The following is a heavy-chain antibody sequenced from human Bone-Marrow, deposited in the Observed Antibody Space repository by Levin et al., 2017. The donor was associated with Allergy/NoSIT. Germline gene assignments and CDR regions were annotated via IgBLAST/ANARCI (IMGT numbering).Heavy chain of an antibody. CDR2: INTYTGNP. J-gene: IGHJ5*02. CDR3: ARQVIEIAAGASNWFDP. V-gene: IGHV7-4-1*02. D-gene: IGHD6-13*01. Sequence: GESLKISCKASGYTFTSYAINWVRQAPGQGLEWMGWINTYTGNPAYAQGFTGRFVFSLDTSVTTAYLQISSLKAEDTAVYYCARQVIEIAAGASNWFDPWGQGTLVTVSS. CDR1: GYTFTSYA.